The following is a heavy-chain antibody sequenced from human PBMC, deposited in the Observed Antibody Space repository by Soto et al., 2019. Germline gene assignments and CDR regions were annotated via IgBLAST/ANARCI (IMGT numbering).Heavy chain of an antibody. CDR2: ISYDGTNK. Sequence: QVQLVESGGGVVQPGRSLRLSCAASGFTFSTYGIHWVRQAPGKGLEWVAVISYDGTNKYYADSVKGRCTISRDNSKNTLYLQMNSLRAEDTAVYYCAKDIAVAEHYYYYGMDIWGQGTTVTVSS. V-gene: IGHV3-30*18. CDR3: AKDIAVAEHYYYYGMDI. J-gene: IGHJ6*02. D-gene: IGHD6-19*01. CDR1: GFTFSTYG.